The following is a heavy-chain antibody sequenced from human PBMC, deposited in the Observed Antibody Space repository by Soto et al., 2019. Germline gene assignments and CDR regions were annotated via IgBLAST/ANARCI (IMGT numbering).Heavy chain of an antibody. CDR1: GGTFSSYA. CDR2: IIPIFGTA. V-gene: IGHV1-69*05. D-gene: IGHD3-22*01. Sequence: SVKVSCKASGGTFSSYAISWVRQAPGQGLEWMGGIIPIFGTANYAQKFQGRVTITRDTSASTAYMELSSLRSEDTAVYYCARSYDSSGYYYSPGQYYFDYWGQGTLVTVSS. J-gene: IGHJ4*02. CDR3: ARSYDSSGYYYSPGQYYFDY.